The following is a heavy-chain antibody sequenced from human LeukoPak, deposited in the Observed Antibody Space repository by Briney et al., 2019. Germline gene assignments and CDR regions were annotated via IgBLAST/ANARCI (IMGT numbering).Heavy chain of an antibody. J-gene: IGHJ3*01. V-gene: IGHV3-13*01. CDR3: VRLIRGLWAFDV. CDR2: IGTAGDT. CDR1: GFTFSSYD. D-gene: IGHD2-21*01. Sequence: PGGSLRLSCAASGFTFSSYDMHWVRQTIRKSLEWVSGIGTAGDTYYPGSVKGRFTISREKAKNSLYLQMNSLRAGDTAVYYCVRLIRGLWAFDVWGQGTMVTVSS.